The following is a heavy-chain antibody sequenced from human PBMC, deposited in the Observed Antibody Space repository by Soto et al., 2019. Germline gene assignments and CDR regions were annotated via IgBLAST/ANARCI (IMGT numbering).Heavy chain of an antibody. D-gene: IGHD5-18*01. Sequence: PGESLKISCKGSGYSFTSFWIGGVRQMPGKGLEWMGIIYPGGSDIKYSPSFEGQVTISVDKSISTAYLQWSSLKASDTAMYYCGRTSMQSREYSYGHGGMDVWGKGTRVTVPS. J-gene: IGHJ6*04. CDR1: GYSFTSFW. CDR2: IYPGGSDI. V-gene: IGHV5-51*01. CDR3: GRTSMQSREYSYGHGGMDV.